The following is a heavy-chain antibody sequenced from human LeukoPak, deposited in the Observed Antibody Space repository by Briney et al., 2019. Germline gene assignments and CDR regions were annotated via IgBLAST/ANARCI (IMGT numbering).Heavy chain of an antibody. CDR3: ARGVKYQPLLGDNWFDP. CDR2: INPSGGSP. V-gene: IGHV1-46*01. Sequence: GASVKVSCKASGYTFTSYYMHWVRQAPGQGLEWMGIINPSGGSPSYAQKFQGRVTMTRATSTSTVYMELSSLRSEDTAVYYCARGVKYQPLLGDNWFDPWGQGTLVTVSS. D-gene: IGHD2-2*01. CDR1: GYTFTSYY. J-gene: IGHJ5*02.